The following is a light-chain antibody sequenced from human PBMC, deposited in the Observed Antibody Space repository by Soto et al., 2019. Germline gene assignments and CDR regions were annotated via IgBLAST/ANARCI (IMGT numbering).Light chain of an antibody. CDR2: EVI. CDR1: SSDVGGTRY. V-gene: IGLV2-14*01. Sequence: QAVVTQPASVSGSPGQSITISCTGTSSDVGGTRYVSWYQQHPGKAPKLMLYEVIYRPSGVSNRFSGSKSGNTASLTISGLQTEDEADYYCNSYTSTSTYVFGSGTKLTV. CDR3: NSYTSTSTYV. J-gene: IGLJ1*01.